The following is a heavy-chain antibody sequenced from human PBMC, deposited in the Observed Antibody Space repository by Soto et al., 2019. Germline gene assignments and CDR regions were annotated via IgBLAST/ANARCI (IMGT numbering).Heavy chain of an antibody. Sequence: QVQLVQSGAEVKKPGSSVKVSCKASGGTFSTYTISWVRQAPGQGLEWMGVIIPIFTTANYAQKFQGRVTITADKSTSTDYMELSSLRSEDTAVYYCASNVGPSRSYFFDYWGQGTLVTVSS. J-gene: IGHJ4*02. D-gene: IGHD1-26*01. V-gene: IGHV1-69*06. CDR3: ASNVGPSRSYFFDY. CDR2: IIPIFTTA. CDR1: GGTFSTYT.